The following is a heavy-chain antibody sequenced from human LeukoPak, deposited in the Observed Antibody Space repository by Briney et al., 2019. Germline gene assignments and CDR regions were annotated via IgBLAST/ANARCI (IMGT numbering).Heavy chain of an antibody. CDR1: GFTLSTYA. J-gene: IGHJ6*03. CDR2: ISGSGGST. D-gene: IGHD6-6*01. Sequence: GGSLRLSCAASGFTLSTYAMSWVRQAPGKGLEWVSAISGSGGSTYYADSVKGRFTISRDNSKNTLYLQMNSLRAEDTAVYYCAKRPVSSSSYYYYYMDVCGKGTTVTVSS. V-gene: IGHV3-23*01. CDR3: AKRPVSSSSYYYYYMDV.